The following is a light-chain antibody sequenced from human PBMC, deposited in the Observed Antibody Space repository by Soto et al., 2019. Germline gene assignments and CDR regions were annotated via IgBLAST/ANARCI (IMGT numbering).Light chain of an antibody. CDR3: MPALQSQLT. V-gene: IGKV2-28*01. CDR2: LGS. J-gene: IGKJ4*01. Sequence: DIVMTQSPLSLPVTPGEPASISYRSSHSLLHSNGYTYLDWYLQKPGQSQQLLIYLGSNRASGVPDRCSGSGSGTDFTLKISRVEAEAVELYYCMPALQSQLTFCGGTKGEIQ. CDR1: HSLLHSNGYTY.